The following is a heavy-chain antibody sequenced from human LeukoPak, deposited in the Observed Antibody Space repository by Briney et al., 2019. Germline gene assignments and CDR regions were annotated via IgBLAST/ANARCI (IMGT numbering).Heavy chain of an antibody. CDR2: ISGSGGST. D-gene: IGHD3-22*01. CDR3: AAYDSSGYYFDY. V-gene: IGHV3-23*01. Sequence: GGSLRLSCAASGFTFSSYAVSWVRQAPGKGLEWVSAISGSGGSTYHADSVKGRFTISRDNSKNTLYLQMNSLRAEDTAVYYCAAYDSSGYYFDYWGQGTLVTVSS. CDR1: GFTFSSYA. J-gene: IGHJ4*02.